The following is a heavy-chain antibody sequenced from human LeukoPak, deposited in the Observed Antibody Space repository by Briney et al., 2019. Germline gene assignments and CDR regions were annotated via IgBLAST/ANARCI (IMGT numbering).Heavy chain of an antibody. J-gene: IGHJ5*02. Sequence: GASVKVSCKASGYTFTGYYMHWVRQAPGQGLERMGWINPNSGGTNYAQKFQGRVTMTRDTSISTAYMELSRLRSDDTAVYYCARDRGLSSRPKYNWFDPWGQGTLVTVSS. D-gene: IGHD2-15*01. V-gene: IGHV1-2*02. CDR2: INPNSGGT. CDR3: ARDRGLSSRPKYNWFDP. CDR1: GYTFTGYY.